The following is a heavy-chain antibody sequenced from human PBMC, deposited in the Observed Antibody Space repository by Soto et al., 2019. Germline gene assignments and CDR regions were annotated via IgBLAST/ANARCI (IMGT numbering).Heavy chain of an antibody. CDR2: IDYSGST. J-gene: IGHJ4*02. D-gene: IGHD5-12*01. CDR3: ARHVSVSGFDYYFDQ. V-gene: IGHV4-39*01. Sequence: SETLSLTCTVSGDSISSSGYYWAWIRQPPGKGLEWIGNIDYSGSTYYNPSLKSRVAFSVDTSKNQFSLKVTSVTAADTAVYYCARHVSVSGFDYYFDQWGQGTLVTVSS. CDR1: GDSISSSGYY.